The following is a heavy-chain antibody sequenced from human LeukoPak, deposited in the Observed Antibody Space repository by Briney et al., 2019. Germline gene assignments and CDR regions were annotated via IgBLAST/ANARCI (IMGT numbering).Heavy chain of an antibody. CDR2: ISAYNGNT. D-gene: IGHD3-9*01. J-gene: IGHJ3*02. CDR3: ARDPQQADFDWLLFSVAFDI. V-gene: IGHV1-18*01. CDR1: GYTFTSYG. Sequence: ASVKVSCKASGYTFTSYGISWVRQAPAQGLEWMGWISAYNGNTSYAQKLQGRVTMTTDTSTSTAYMELRSLRSDDTAVYYCARDPQQADFDWLLFSVAFDIWGQGTMVTVCS.